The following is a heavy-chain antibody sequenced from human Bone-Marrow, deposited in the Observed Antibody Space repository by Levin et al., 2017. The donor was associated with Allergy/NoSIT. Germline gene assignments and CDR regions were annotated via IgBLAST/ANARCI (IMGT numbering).Heavy chain of an antibody. CDR1: GFTLSSYT. CDR2: MSTNGA. J-gene: IGHJ4*02. CDR3: AVSYSSNWDLDD. Sequence: LSLTCAASGFTLSSYTIHCVRRAPGKGLEYVSAMSTNGAYYADSVTGRFTLDRDNSKNTLYLQMGILRAEDMAVYYYAVSYSSNWDLDDWGQGTLVTVSS. V-gene: IGHV3-64*02. D-gene: IGHD2-2*01.